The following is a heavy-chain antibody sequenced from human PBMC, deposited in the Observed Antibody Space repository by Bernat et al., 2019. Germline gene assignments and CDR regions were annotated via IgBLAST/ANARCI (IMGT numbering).Heavy chain of an antibody. D-gene: IGHD4-11*01. V-gene: IGHV3-21*05. J-gene: IGHJ2*01. Sequence: EVQLVESGGGLVKPGGSLRLSCAASGFTFSSYSMNWVRQAPGKGLEWVSYISSSSSYIYYADSVKGRFTISRDNSKNTLYLQMNSLRAEDTAVYYCARGSGSNPLGWYFDLWGRGTLVTVSS. CDR1: GFTFSSYS. CDR2: ISSSSSYI. CDR3: ARGSGSNPLGWYFDL.